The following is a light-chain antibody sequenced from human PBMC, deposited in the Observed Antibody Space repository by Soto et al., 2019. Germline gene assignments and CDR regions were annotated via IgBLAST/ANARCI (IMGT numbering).Light chain of an antibody. V-gene: IGLV1-40*01. CDR3: QSYDSSLSAHV. CDR1: SSNIGATYD. J-gene: IGLJ1*01. Sequence: QSVLTQSPSVSGAPGQRVTISCTGSSSNIGATYDVQWYQQLPGTAPKLLIYGNSNRPSGVPDRFSGSKSGTSASLAINGLQADDEADYYCQSYDSSLSAHVFGTGTKVTV. CDR2: GNS.